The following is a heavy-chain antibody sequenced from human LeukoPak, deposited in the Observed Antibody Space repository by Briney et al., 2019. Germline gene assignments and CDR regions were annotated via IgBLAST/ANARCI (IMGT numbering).Heavy chain of an antibody. CDR3: ARRLWLQLPVDY. D-gene: IGHD5-24*01. J-gene: IGHJ4*02. Sequence: SETLSLTCAVYGGSFSGYYWSWIRQPPGKGLEWIGEINHSGSTNYNPSLKSRVTISVDTSKSQFSLKLSSVTAADTAVYYCARRLWLQLPVDYWGQGTLVTVSS. CDR2: INHSGST. CDR1: GGSFSGYY. V-gene: IGHV4-34*01.